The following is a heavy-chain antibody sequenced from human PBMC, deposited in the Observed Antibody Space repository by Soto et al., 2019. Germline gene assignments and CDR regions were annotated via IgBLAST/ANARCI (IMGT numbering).Heavy chain of an antibody. D-gene: IGHD1-7*01. CDR3: ARDPNYDDYYSYGMDV. Sequence: QVQLVESGGGVVQPGRSLRLSCAASGFTFSSYAMHWVRQAPGKGLEWVAVISYDGSNKYYADSVKGRFTISRDNSKNALYLQRHSLRAEDTAVYYCARDPNYDDYYSYGMDVWGQGTTVTVSS. J-gene: IGHJ6*02. V-gene: IGHV3-30-3*01. CDR1: GFTFSSYA. CDR2: ISYDGSNK.